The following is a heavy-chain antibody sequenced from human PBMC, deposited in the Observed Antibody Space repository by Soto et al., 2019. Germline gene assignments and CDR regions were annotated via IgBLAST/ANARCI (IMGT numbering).Heavy chain of an antibody. D-gene: IGHD3-10*01. CDR2: AYYSGTT. V-gene: IGHV4-59*01. Sequence: QVQLLQPGPRLVKPSETLSLTCTVASGSISSYYWSWLRQPPGKGLEWLGYAYYSGTTNYNSSLKSRVTISIDTSKNQFSLTLNSVTAADTAVYYCARTPFYYFGLGTHLYYGDFWDQGALGTVSS. CDR3: ARTPFYYFGLGTHLYYGDF. CDR1: SGSISSYY. J-gene: IGHJ4*02.